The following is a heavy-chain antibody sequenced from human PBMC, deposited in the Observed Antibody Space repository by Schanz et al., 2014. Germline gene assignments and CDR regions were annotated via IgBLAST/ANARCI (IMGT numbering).Heavy chain of an antibody. J-gene: IGHJ2*01. D-gene: IGHD1-26*01. V-gene: IGHV3-48*01. CDR3: ARNIESGGQNCYFDL. CDR2: ISSSSRTR. CDR1: GFTFSSYA. Sequence: EVQLVESGGGVVRPGGSLRLSCAASGFTFSSYAMSWVRQAPGKGLEWVSYISSSSRTRNYADSVKGRFTISRDNAKNSLFLQMNSLRAEDTAVYYCARNIESGGQNCYFDLWGRGTLVTVSS.